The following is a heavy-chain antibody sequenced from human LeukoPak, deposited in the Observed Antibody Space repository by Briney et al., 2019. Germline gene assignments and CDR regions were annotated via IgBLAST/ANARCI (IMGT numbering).Heavy chain of an antibody. V-gene: IGHV3-33*01. J-gene: IGHJ4*02. Sequence: GGSPRLSCAASGFTFRSYGMHWVRQAPGKGLEWVAVIWYDGSNKYYADSVKGRFTISRDNSENTLYLQMNSLRAEDTALYYCASDGIAVDRGIGYFDYWGQGTLVTVSS. CDR3: ASDGIAVDRGIGYFDY. CDR2: IWYDGSNK. CDR1: GFTFRSYG. D-gene: IGHD6-13*01.